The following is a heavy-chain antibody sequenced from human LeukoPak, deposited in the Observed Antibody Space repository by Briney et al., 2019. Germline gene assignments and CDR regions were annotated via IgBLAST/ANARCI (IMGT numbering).Heavy chain of an antibody. CDR1: GYIFTDYY. J-gene: IGHJ4*02. D-gene: IGHD6-13*01. CDR2: INPNSGGT. CDR3: ATHITAVPY. Sequence: ASVKVSCKASGYIFTDYYMHWVRQAPGQELGWMGRINPNSGGTNYAQKFQGRVTLTTDTSTSTAYMELRSLRSDDTAVYYCATHITAVPYWGQGTLVTVSS. V-gene: IGHV1/OR15-1*04.